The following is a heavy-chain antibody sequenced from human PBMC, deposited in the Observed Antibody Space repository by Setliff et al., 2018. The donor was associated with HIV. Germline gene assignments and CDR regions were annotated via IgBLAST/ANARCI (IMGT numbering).Heavy chain of an antibody. CDR2: IAYDGSYK. V-gene: IGHV3-30*02. CDR3: AKGYRRSSGWPEYYYYALDV. Sequence: PGGSLRLSCAASGFIFSHYAMHWVRQAPGKGLEWVALIAYDGSYKYYVDSVKGRFTISRDASKNTLYLQMNSLRPEDIAFYYCAKGYRRSSGWPEYYYYALDVWGQGTTVTVSS. CDR1: GFIFSHYA. J-gene: IGHJ6*02. D-gene: IGHD6-19*01.